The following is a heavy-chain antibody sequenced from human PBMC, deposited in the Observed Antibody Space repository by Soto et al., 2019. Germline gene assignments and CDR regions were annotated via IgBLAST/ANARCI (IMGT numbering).Heavy chain of an antibody. CDR1: GGSFSCYY. D-gene: IGHD1-1*01. CDR3: ASGKTGTSYNYGIDV. Sequence: PSETLSLTCAAYGGSFSCYYWSWIRQPPGKGLAWLGEINHSGSTNYDPSRKRRVSRSVDTSKKQSSLKLSSVSAAETTVYYCASGKTGTSYNYGIDVWGQGTTASV. CDR2: INHSGST. J-gene: IGHJ6*02. V-gene: IGHV4-34*01.